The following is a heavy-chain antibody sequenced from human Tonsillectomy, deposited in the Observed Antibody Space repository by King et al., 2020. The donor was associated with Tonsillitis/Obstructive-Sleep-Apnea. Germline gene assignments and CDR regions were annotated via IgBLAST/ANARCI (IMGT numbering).Heavy chain of an antibody. CDR3: ARDQYDFWSGYFRYYYMDV. CDR1: GYTFTSYY. D-gene: IGHD3-3*01. CDR2: INPSGGST. V-gene: IGHV1-46*01. J-gene: IGHJ6*03. Sequence: QLVQYGAEVKKPGASVKVSCKASGYTFTSYYMHWVRQAPGQGLEWMGIINPSGGSTTYAQKFQGRVTMTRDTSTSTVYMELSSLRSEDTAVYYCARDQYDFWSGYFRYYYMDVWGKGTTVTVSS.